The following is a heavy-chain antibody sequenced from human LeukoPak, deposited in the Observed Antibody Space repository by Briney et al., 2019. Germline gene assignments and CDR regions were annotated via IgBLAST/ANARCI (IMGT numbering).Heavy chain of an antibody. J-gene: IGHJ6*04. CDR2: INGRGGST. CDR1: GFTFSIYA. Sequence: GGSLRLSCAASGFTFSIYAMSWVRQAPGKGLEWVSSINGRGGSTYYADSVKGRFTISRDNAKNSLYLQMNSLRAEDTAVYYCAELGITMIGGVWGKGTTVTISS. CDR3: AELGITMIGGV. V-gene: IGHV3-23*01. D-gene: IGHD3-10*02.